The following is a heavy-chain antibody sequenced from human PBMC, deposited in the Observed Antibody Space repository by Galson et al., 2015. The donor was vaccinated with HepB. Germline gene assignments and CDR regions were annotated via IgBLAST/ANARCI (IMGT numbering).Heavy chain of an antibody. CDR2: ISSSSSTI. CDR1: GFTFSSYS. V-gene: IGHV3-48*01. Sequence: SLRLSCAASGFTFSSYSMNWVRQAPGKGLEWVSYISSSSSTIYYADSVKGRFTISRDNAKNSLYLQMNSLRAEGTAVYYCASFYYYDSSGYFSTRNYYYYYMDVWGKGTTVTVSS. CDR3: ASFYYYDSSGYFSTRNYYYYYMDV. D-gene: IGHD3-22*01. J-gene: IGHJ6*03.